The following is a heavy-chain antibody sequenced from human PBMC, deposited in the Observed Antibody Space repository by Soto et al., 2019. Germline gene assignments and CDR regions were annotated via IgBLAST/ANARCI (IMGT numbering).Heavy chain of an antibody. J-gene: IGHJ4*02. CDR1: AGSISRYY. CDR3: VGSLMSRAMESYDY. D-gene: IGHD5-18*01. V-gene: IGHV4-59*01. Sequence: PSETLSLTCSVSAGSISRYYWGWVRQSPGEGLEWIAHISYTVDASYNPSLKSRVTISLDTSKNQIALRLMSVTAADTAVYYCVGSLMSRAMESYDYCGQVTLVTVSS. CDR2: ISYTVDA.